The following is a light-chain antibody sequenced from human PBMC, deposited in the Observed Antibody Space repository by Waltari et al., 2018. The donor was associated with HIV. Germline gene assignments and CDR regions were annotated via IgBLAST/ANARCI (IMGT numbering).Light chain of an antibody. V-gene: IGKV3-11*01. Sequence: DIVLTQSPATLSLSPGERATLSCRASQSVGTFLAWYQQKPGQAPRLLIHDASKRASGIPARFSGSVSGTDFTLSISSLEPEDFAIYHCQQRGGWPQSFGHGTKLEIK. J-gene: IGKJ2*03. CDR2: DAS. CDR1: QSVGTF. CDR3: QQRGGWPQS.